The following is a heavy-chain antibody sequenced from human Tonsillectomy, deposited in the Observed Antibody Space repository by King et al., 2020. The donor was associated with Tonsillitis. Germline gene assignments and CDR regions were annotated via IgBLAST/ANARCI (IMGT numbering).Heavy chain of an antibody. CDR2: ISNSGST. J-gene: IGHJ4*02. D-gene: IGHD3-22*01. Sequence: VQLQESGPGLVKPSQTLSLTCTVSGDSISSGSYYWTWIRQPAGKELEWIGRISNSGSTNYNPSLNSRVTMSVQTSKNQFSLKLSSLSAADAAGYYCARAGRYYDRSGYYHYFDYWGQGTLVTVSS. V-gene: IGHV4-61*02. CDR3: ARAGRYYDRSGYYHYFDY. CDR1: GDSISSGSYY.